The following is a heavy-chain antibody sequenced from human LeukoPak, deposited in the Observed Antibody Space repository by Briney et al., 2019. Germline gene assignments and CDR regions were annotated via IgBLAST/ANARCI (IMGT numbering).Heavy chain of an antibody. Sequence: SETLSLTCAVYGGSFSGYYWSWIRQPPGKGLEWIGEINHSGSTNYNPSLKSRVTISVDKSKNQFSLKLSSVTAADTAVYYCARATVSSSWYNALDYWGQGTLVTVSS. CDR1: GGSFSGYY. CDR2: INHSGST. CDR3: ARATVSSSWYNALDY. V-gene: IGHV4-34*01. J-gene: IGHJ4*02. D-gene: IGHD6-13*01.